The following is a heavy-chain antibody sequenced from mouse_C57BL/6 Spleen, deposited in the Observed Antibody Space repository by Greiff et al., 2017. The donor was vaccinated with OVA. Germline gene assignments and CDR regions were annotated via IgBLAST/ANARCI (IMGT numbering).Heavy chain of an antibody. CDR2: FYPGSGSI. J-gene: IGHJ3*01. CDR1: GYTFTEYT. V-gene: IGHV1-62-2*01. D-gene: IGHD1-1*01. CDR3: ARHEGDYYGSSYEGWFAY. Sequence: QVQLQQSGAELVKPGASVKLSCKASGYTFTEYTIHWVKQRSGQGLEWIGWFYPGSGSIKYNEKFKDKATLTADKSSSTVYMELSRLTSEDSAVYFCARHEGDYYGSSYEGWFAYWGQGTLVTVSA.